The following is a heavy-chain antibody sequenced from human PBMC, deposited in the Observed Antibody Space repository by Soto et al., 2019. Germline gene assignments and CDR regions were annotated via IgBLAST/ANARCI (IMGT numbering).Heavy chain of an antibody. J-gene: IGHJ5*02. V-gene: IGHV4-34*01. CDR3: ARVDYGDYVGWFDP. D-gene: IGHD4-17*01. CDR2: INHSGST. CDR1: GGSFSGYY. Sequence: QVQLQQWGAGLMKPSETLSLTCAVYGGSFSGYYWSWIRQPPGKGLEWIGEINHSGSTNYNPSLKSRVTISVDTSKNQFFLKLSSVTAADTAVYYCARVDYGDYVGWFDPWGQGTLVTVSS.